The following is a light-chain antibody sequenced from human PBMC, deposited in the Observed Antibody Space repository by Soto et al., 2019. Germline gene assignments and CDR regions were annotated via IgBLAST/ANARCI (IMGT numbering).Light chain of an antibody. V-gene: IGKV3-20*01. CDR3: HQYLDSPNT. CDR1: QSITNKY. Sequence: EIVLTQSPDTLSLSPGERATFSCRATQSITNKYVAWYQQKAGQAPRLLIYGASTGATGIPDRFRGSGSGTDFTLSITRLEPEDFAVYYCHQYLDSPNTFGQGTNLEIK. CDR2: GAS. J-gene: IGKJ2*01.